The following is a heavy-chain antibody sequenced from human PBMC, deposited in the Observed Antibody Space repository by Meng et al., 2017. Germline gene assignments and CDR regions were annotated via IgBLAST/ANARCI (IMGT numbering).Heavy chain of an antibody. CDR1: GYTFTSYA. CDR2: INTNTGNP. Sequence: ASVKVSCKASGYTFTSYAMNWVRQAPGQGLEWMGWINTNTGNPTYSQGFTGRFVFSLDTSVSTAYLQISSLKAEDTAVYYCARGRDTAMVTRALGYWGQGTLVTVSS. V-gene: IGHV7-4-1*02. J-gene: IGHJ4*02. D-gene: IGHD5-18*01. CDR3: ARGRDTAMVTRALGY.